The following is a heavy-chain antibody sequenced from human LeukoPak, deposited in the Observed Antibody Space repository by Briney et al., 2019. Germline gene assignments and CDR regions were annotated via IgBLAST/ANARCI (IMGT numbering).Heavy chain of an antibody. CDR2: ISSNGGST. CDR1: GFTFSSYA. J-gene: IGHJ4*02. Sequence: GGPLRLSCSASGFTFSSYAMHWVRQVPGKGLEYVSAISSNGGSTYYADSVKGRFTISRDNSKNTLYLQMSSLRAEDTAVYYCVKDRIAAAAGYWGQGTLVTVSS. D-gene: IGHD6-13*01. CDR3: VKDRIAAAAGY. V-gene: IGHV3-64D*06.